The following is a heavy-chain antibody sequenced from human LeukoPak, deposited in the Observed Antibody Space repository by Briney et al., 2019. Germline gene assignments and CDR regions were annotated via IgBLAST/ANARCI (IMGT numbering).Heavy chain of an antibody. V-gene: IGHV3-33*06. Sequence: GGSLRLSCAASGFTFSSYGMHWVRQAPGKGLEWVAVIWYDGSNKYYADSVKGRFTISRDNSKNTLYLQMNSLRAEDTAVYYCAKPYGSGSYSPVGGFDPWGQGTLVTVSS. CDR1: GFTFSSYG. D-gene: IGHD3-10*01. J-gene: IGHJ5*02. CDR2: IWYDGSNK. CDR3: AKPYGSGSYSPVGGFDP.